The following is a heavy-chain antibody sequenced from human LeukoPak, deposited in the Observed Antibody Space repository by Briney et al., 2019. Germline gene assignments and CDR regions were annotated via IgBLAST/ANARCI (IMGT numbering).Heavy chain of an antibody. J-gene: IGHJ4*02. V-gene: IGHV3-23*01. Sequence: TGGSLRLSCAASGFTFSSYAMSWVRQAPGKGLEWVSAISGSGGSTYYADSVKGRFTISRDNPKSALYLQMNILRADDTAVYFCAKDRGAVAGTPYYFDYWGQGTLVTVSS. CDR2: ISGSGGST. D-gene: IGHD6-19*01. CDR3: AKDRGAVAGTPYYFDY. CDR1: GFTFSSYA.